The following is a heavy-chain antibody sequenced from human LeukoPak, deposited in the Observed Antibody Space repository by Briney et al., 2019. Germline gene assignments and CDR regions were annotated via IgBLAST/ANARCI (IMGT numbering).Heavy chain of an antibody. J-gene: IGHJ5*02. Sequence: SETLSLTCTVSGGSISSSSYYWGWIRQPPGKGLEWIGSIYYSGSTYYNPSLKSRVTISVDTSKNQFSLKLSSVTAADTAVYYCARDTTQNWFDPWGQGTLVTVSS. CDR1: GGSISSSSYY. V-gene: IGHV4-39*07. D-gene: IGHD1-1*01. CDR3: ARDTTQNWFDP. CDR2: IYYSGST.